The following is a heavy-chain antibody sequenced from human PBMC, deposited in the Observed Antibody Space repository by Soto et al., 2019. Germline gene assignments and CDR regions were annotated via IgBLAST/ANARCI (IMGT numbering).Heavy chain of an antibody. CDR3: ARSIVVVTALDY. D-gene: IGHD2-21*02. V-gene: IGHV1-69*13. CDR2: IIPIFGTA. Sequence: GASVKVSCKASGGTFSSYAISWVRQAPGQGLEWMGGIIPIFGTANYAQKFQGRVTITADESTSTAYMELSSLRSEDTAVYYCARSIVVVTALDYWGQETLVTVSS. CDR1: GGTFSSYA. J-gene: IGHJ4*02.